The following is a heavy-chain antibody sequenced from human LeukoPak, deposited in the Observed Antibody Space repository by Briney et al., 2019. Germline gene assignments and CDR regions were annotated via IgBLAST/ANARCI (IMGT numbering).Heavy chain of an antibody. Sequence: GGSLRLSCAASGFTFSSYAMSWVRQAPGKGLEWASAISGSGGSTYYADSVKGRFTISRGNSKNTLYLQMNSLRAEDTAVYYCAIPIQDFDYWGQGTLVTVSS. V-gene: IGHV3-23*01. CDR2: ISGSGGST. D-gene: IGHD5-18*01. J-gene: IGHJ4*02. CDR1: GFTFSSYA. CDR3: AIPIQDFDY.